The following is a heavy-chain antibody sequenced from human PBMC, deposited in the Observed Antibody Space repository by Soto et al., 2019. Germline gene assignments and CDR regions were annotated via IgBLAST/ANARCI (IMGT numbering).Heavy chain of an antibody. D-gene: IGHD2-21*02. CDR3: ARDSVAYCGGDCYSDY. CDR1: GGTFSSYA. CDR2: IIPIFGTA. V-gene: IGHV1-69*12. J-gene: IGHJ4*02. Sequence: QVQLVQSGAEVKKPGSSVKVSCKASGGTFSSYAISWVRQAPGQGLEWMGGIIPIFGTANYAQKFQGRVTITADEATSTAYMELSSLRSEDTAVYYCARDSVAYCGGDCYSDYWGQGTLVTVSS.